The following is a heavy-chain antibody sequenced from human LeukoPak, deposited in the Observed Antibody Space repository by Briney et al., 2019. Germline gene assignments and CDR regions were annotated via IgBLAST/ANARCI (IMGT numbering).Heavy chain of an antibody. D-gene: IGHD2-2*01. V-gene: IGHV3-48*01. CDR2: ISSSTSTT. CDR3: AKGRRYCSSTSCHGYYYMDV. CDR1: GFTFSIYS. Sequence: GGSLRLSCAASGFTFSIYSMTWVRQAPGKGLEWVSYISSSTSTTYYADSVKGRFTVSRDDAKNSLYLQMNSLRAEDTAVYYCAKGRRYCSSTSCHGYYYMDVWGKGTTVTVSS. J-gene: IGHJ6*03.